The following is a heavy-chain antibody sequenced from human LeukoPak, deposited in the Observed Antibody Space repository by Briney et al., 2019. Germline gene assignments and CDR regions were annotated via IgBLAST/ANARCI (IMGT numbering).Heavy chain of an antibody. CDR1: GFIFSRYG. J-gene: IGHJ4*02. V-gene: IGHV3-23*01. CDR2: ISGSGGTS. CDR3: AKDHLPGIVVADRDY. D-gene: IGHD6-19*01. Sequence: PGGSLRLSCAASGFIFSRYGMSWVRQAPGKGLEWVSAISGSGGTSYYADSVKGRFTISRDNSKNTLYLQINSLRAEGTALYYCAKDHLPGIVVADRDYWGQGTLVTVSS.